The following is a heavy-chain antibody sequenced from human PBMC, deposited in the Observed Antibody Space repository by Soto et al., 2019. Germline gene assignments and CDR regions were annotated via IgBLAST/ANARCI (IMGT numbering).Heavy chain of an antibody. V-gene: IGHV4-30-2*06. CDR1: PGSISRGGYS. CDR2: IYPTGSA. J-gene: IGHJ4*03. D-gene: IGHD3-10*01. CDR3: ASGPPGPPPRRVI. Sequence: SETMSLTCTVSPGSISRGGYSWSWIRQSPAKSLGWLGCIYPTGSAYYHPSLKSRVTISIDTSRNPFSRNLTSVTAAAPAAYYSASGPPGPPPRRVIWGQGTMVAIYS.